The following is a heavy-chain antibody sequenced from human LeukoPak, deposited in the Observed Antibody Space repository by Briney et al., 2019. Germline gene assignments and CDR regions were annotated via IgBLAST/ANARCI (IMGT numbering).Heavy chain of an antibody. Sequence: GGALRLSCAASGFTFSSYGMHWGRQAPGKGLEWVAFIRYDGSNKYYADSVKGRFTISRDNAKNTLYLQMNSLTAEDTAVYYCAKDSRGSPGYWGQGTLVTVSS. CDR1: GFTFSSYG. CDR2: IRYDGSNK. CDR3: AKDSRGSPGY. V-gene: IGHV3-30*02. J-gene: IGHJ4*02. D-gene: IGHD1-26*01.